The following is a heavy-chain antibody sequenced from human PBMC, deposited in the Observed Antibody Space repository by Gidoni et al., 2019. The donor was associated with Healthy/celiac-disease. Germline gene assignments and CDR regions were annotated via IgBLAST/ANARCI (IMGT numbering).Heavy chain of an antibody. Sequence: QVQLVESGGGVVQPGRSLRLSCSASGFTFSSYAMLWVRQAPGKGLEWVAVISYDGSNKYYADSVKGRFTISRYNSKNTLYLQMNSLRAEDTAVYYCARDRVQTRIAVAGTFTSYYYYGMDVWGQGTTVTVSS. CDR3: ARDRVQTRIAVAGTFTSYYYYGMDV. D-gene: IGHD6-19*01. J-gene: IGHJ6*02. CDR2: ISYDGSNK. V-gene: IGHV3-30-3*01. CDR1: GFTFSSYA.